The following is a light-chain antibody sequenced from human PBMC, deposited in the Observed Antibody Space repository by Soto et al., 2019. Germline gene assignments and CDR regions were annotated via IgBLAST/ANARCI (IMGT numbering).Light chain of an antibody. V-gene: IGLV2-11*01. CDR2: DVS. J-gene: IGLJ1*01. Sequence: QSALTQPASVSGSPGQSITISCTGTSRDVGGYNYVSWYQQHPGKAPKLMIYDVSERPSGVPDRFSGSKSGNTASLTISGLQAEDEADYYCCSYAGTFYVFGTGTKLTVL. CDR3: CSYAGTFYV. CDR1: SRDVGGYNY.